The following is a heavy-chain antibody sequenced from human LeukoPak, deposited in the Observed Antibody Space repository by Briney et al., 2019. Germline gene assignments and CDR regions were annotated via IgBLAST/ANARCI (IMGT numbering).Heavy chain of an antibody. D-gene: IGHD2-8*02. J-gene: IGHJ4*02. V-gene: IGHV3-23*01. Sequence: GGSLRLSCAASGFTFSTFAMIWVRQPPGKGLEWVSSIFPSGGAIHYADSVRGRFTISRDNSKSTLSLQMNSLRAEDTAIYYCATYRQVLLAFESWGQGTLVTVSS. CDR2: IFPSGGAI. CDR3: ATYRQVLLAFES. CDR1: GFTFSTFA.